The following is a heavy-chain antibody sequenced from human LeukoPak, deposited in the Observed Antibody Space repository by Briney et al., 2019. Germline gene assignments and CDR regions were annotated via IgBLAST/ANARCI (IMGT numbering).Heavy chain of an antibody. D-gene: IGHD1-26*01. Sequence: GASVKVSCKASGYIFTGYYMHWVRQAPGQELEWMGWIYPNSGGTRYAQKFQGRVTMTRDTSTSTAYMELSGLTSDDTAVFYCARDLATTSTWEFDYWGQGTLVSVSS. CDR1: GYIFTGYY. V-gene: IGHV1-2*02. J-gene: IGHJ4*02. CDR3: ARDLATTSTWEFDY. CDR2: IYPNSGGT.